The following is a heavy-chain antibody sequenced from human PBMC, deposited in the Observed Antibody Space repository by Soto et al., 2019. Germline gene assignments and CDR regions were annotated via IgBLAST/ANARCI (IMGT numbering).Heavy chain of an antibody. D-gene: IGHD6-19*01. J-gene: IGHJ4*02. Sequence: PSQTLSLTCSLSGASVSSNRAAWNWIRSSPSRGREWPGRTYYRSNLGLDYAVSVKSRITVNPDTSKNHFSLEPTSVTPADTVVYYCARGVAGTGFYLRGQGTLVTVSS. V-gene: IGHV6-1*01. CDR2: TYYRSNLGL. CDR3: ARGVAGTGFYL. CDR1: GASVSSNRAA.